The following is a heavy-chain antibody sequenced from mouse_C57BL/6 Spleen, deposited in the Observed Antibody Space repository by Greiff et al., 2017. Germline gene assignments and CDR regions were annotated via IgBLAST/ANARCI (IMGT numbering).Heavy chain of an antibody. Sequence: LQESGAELVRPGASVTLSCKASGYTFTDYEMHWVKQTPVHGLEWIGAIDPETGGTAYNQKFKGKAILTADKSSSTAYMELRSLTSEDSAVYYCTRSDYGIYAMDYWGQGTSVTVSS. V-gene: IGHV1-15*01. CDR1: GYTFTDYE. CDR2: IDPETGGT. J-gene: IGHJ4*01. CDR3: TRSDYGIYAMDY. D-gene: IGHD1-1*01.